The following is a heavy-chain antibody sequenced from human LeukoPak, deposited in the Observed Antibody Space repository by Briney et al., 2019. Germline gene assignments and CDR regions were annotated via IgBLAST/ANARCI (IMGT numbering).Heavy chain of an antibody. V-gene: IGHV3-64*01. Sequence: GGSPRIFRAASGFSFRGYGMHWVRQAPGRGLEYVSAISADGGTTDYLNSVKGRFTISRDNSKNTLYLQMGRLRSDDTAIYYCARGRGGPPFDFWGQGTVVTVAS. CDR1: GFSFRGYG. CDR2: ISADGGTT. D-gene: IGHD3-10*01. CDR3: ARGRGGPPFDF. J-gene: IGHJ4*02.